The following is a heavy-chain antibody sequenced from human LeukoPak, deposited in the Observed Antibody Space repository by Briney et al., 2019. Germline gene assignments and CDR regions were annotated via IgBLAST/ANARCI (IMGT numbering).Heavy chain of an antibody. CDR1: GFTFNNYW. D-gene: IGHD4-17*01. J-gene: IGHJ3*02. Sequence: GGSLRLSCAASGFTFNNYWMSWVRQVPGKGLQWVANIKQDGSAKFYVDSVKGRFTIYRDNTKNSLYLRMNSLRVEDTAVYYCARGDFSDYGDYVDAFDIWGQGTMVTVSS. CDR3: ARGDFSDYGDYVDAFDI. V-gene: IGHV3-7*04. CDR2: IKQDGSAK.